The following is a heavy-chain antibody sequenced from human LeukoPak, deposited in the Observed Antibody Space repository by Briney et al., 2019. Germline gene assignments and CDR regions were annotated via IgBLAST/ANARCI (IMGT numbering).Heavy chain of an antibody. Sequence: GGSLRLSCAASGFTFSSYAMHWVRQAPGKGLEWVAVMSNDGNNEYYADSVKGRFTIFRDNSKNTLSLQMNSLRAEDTAVYYCARDPVSTGLQINSDYWGQGTLVTVSS. CDR2: MSNDGNNE. D-gene: IGHD3-16*01. V-gene: IGHV3-30-3*01. J-gene: IGHJ4*02. CDR1: GFTFSSYA. CDR3: ARDPVSTGLQINSDY.